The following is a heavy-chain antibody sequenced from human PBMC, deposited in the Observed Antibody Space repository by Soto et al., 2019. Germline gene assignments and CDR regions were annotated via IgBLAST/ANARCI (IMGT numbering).Heavy chain of an antibody. Sequence: QVQLQESGPGLVKPSQTLSLTCTVSGGSISSGDYYWSWIRQPPGKGLEWIGYIYYSGSTYYNPSLKSRVTISVDTSKNQFSLKLSSVTAADTAVYYCARDQYYYDSSGYSRYNWFDPWGQGTLVTVSS. CDR3: ARDQYYYDSSGYSRYNWFDP. CDR2: IYYSGST. V-gene: IGHV4-30-4*01. J-gene: IGHJ5*02. CDR1: GGSISSGDYY. D-gene: IGHD3-22*01.